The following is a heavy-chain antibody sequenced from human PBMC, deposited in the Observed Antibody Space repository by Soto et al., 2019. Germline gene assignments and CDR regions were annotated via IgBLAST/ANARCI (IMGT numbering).Heavy chain of an antibody. CDR3: ATGISMVRGVSITADYYHAVDV. CDR1: GGTFISYS. Sequence: QVQLVQSGAEVRKPGSSVRVSCKTSGGTFISYSFSWVRQAPGQGREWMGGIIPMFDTPIYAQKFQGKVTITADKSTTTAYMDVSRPTSGDTAVYYCATGISMVRGVSITADYYHAVDVWGQGTTVTVSS. V-gene: IGHV1-69*06. CDR2: IIPMFDTP. D-gene: IGHD3-10*01. J-gene: IGHJ6*02.